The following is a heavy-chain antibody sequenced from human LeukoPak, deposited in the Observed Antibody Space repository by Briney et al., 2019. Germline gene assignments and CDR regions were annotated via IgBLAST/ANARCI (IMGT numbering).Heavy chain of an antibody. V-gene: IGHV1-46*01. D-gene: IGHD1-26*01. Sequence: ASVKVSCKASGYTFTSYYMHWVRQAPGQGLEWMGIINPSGGSTSYAQKFQGRVTMTRDTSTGTVYMELSSLRSEDTAVYYCARDPEVIVGATGGWFDPWGQGTLVTVSS. CDR2: INPSGGST. CDR1: GYTFTSYY. J-gene: IGHJ5*02. CDR3: ARDPEVIVGATGGWFDP.